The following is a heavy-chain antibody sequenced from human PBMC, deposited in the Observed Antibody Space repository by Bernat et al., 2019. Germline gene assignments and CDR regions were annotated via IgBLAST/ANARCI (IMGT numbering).Heavy chain of an antibody. J-gene: IGHJ4*02. D-gene: IGHD6-6*01. V-gene: IGHV4-39*01. CDR3: ARLPNRLIAARYYFDY. CDR1: GGSISSSSYY. CDR2: SYYSGST. Sequence: QLQLQESGPGLVKPSETLSLTCTVSGGSISSSSYYWGWIRQPPGKGLEWIGSSYYSGSTYYNPSRKGRVTISVDTAESQFSLKLSSVTAADTAVYYCARLPNRLIAARYYFDYWGQGTLVTVSS.